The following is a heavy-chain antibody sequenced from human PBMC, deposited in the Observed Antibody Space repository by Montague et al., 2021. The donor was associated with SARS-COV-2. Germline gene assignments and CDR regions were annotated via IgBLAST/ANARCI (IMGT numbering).Heavy chain of an antibody. CDR3: ARLRDGVVPSPILGIGPYFTYYYMDV. V-gene: IGHV4-34*01. D-gene: IGHD2-15*01. CDR1: GASFSGYY. CDR2: INHGGGT. J-gene: IGHJ6*03. Sequence: SETLSLTCAVHGASFSGYYWNWIRQRPGKGLEWIGEINHGGGTNYNPSLKNRLTISADTSKNQFSLKLTSVAATDTAVYYCARLRDGVVPSPILGIGPYFTYYYMDVWGKGTTVTVS.